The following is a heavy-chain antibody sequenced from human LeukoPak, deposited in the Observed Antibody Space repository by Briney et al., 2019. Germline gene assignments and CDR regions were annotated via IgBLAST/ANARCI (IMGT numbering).Heavy chain of an antibody. CDR2: ISTISSYI. V-gene: IGHV3-21*01. Sequence: GGSLRPSCAASAFTFSSYSTNWVRQAPGEGLEWVSSISTISSYIYYADSVKGRFTISRDNAKNSLYLQMNSLRAEDTAVYYCARTYFYYDSSGSISFFDYWGQGTLVTVSS. J-gene: IGHJ4*02. CDR3: ARTYFYYDSSGSISFFDY. CDR1: AFTFSSYS. D-gene: IGHD3-22*01.